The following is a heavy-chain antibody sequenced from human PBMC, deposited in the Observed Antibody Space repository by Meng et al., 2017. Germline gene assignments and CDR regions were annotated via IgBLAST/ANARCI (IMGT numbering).Heavy chain of an antibody. CDR2: ISYDGSNK. V-gene: IGHV3-30*01. Sequence: VPLVESGGGVVQPGRSLRLSCAASGFTFSSYAMHWVRQAPGKGLEWVAVISYDGSNKYYADSVKGRFTISRDNSKNTLYLQMNSLRAEDTAVYYCAHFDYWGQGTLVTVSS. J-gene: IGHJ4*02. CDR1: GFTFSSYA. CDR3: AHFDY.